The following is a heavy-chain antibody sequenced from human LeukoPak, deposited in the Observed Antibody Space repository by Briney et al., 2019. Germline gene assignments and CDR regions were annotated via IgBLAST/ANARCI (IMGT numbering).Heavy chain of an antibody. J-gene: IGHJ4*02. V-gene: IGHV3-21*01. CDR3: ARDSIRGYFDY. D-gene: IGHD3-10*01. CDR2: ISSSSSYI. Sequence: GGSLRLSRAASGFTFSSYSMNWVRQAPGKGLEWVSSISSSSSYIYYADSVKGRFTISRDDAKNSLYLQMNSLRAEDTAVYYCARDSIRGYFDYWGQGTLVTVSS. CDR1: GFTFSSYS.